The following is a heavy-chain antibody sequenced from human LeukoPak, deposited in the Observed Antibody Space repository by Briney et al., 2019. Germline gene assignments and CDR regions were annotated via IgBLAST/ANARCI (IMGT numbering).Heavy chain of an antibody. CDR1: GFTFSSYA. J-gene: IGHJ5*02. Sequence: GGSLRLSCAASGFTFSSYAMSWVRQAPGKGLEWISYISYSSGTIYYADPVKGRFTISRDNAKKSLYLQMNSLRDEDTAVYHCARVGNCKSSSCMTYNWFDPWGQGTLVTVSS. D-gene: IGHD2-2*01. CDR2: ISYSSGTI. V-gene: IGHV3-48*02. CDR3: ARVGNCKSSSCMTYNWFDP.